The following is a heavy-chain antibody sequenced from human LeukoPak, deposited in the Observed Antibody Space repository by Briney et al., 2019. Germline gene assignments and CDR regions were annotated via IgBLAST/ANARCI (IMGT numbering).Heavy chain of an antibody. CDR1: GYTFTSYG. CDR2: ISAYNGNT. V-gene: IGHV1-18*01. Sequence: ASVKVSCKASGYTFTSYGISWVRQAPGQGLEWMGWISAYNGNTNYAQKLQGRVTMTTDTSTSTAYMEPRSLRSDDTAVYYCARAVRGQRNNWFDPWGQGTLVTVSS. CDR3: ARAVRGQRNNWFDP. D-gene: IGHD3-10*01. J-gene: IGHJ5*02.